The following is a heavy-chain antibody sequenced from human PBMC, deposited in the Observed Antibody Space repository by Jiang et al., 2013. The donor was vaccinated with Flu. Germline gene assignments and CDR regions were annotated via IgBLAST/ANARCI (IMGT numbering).Heavy chain of an antibody. CDR3: AKHGGYTQDY. D-gene: IGHD5-24*01. J-gene: IGHJ4*02. CDR1: GGSITSNSY. Sequence: LLKPSETLSLACAVSGGSITSNSYWSWVHQAPGKGLEWIGQIHDSGDTIYSPSLKSRVIISIDKSNKQVALRLSSLTAADTAFYYCAKHGGYTQDYWGQGTLVTVSS. CDR2: IHDSGDT. V-gene: IGHV4-4*02.